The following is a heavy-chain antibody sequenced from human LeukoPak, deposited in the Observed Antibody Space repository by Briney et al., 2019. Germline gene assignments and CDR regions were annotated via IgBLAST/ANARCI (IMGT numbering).Heavy chain of an antibody. V-gene: IGHV3-23*01. CDR3: AKVGLRLGGDY. J-gene: IGHJ4*02. CDR2: ISGSGGNT. CDR1: GFTFGNYA. D-gene: IGHD4-17*01. Sequence: GGSLRLSCAASGFTFGNYAMSWVRQPPGKGLEGVSSISGSGGNTYFADSVKGRFTISRDNSKNTLYLQMNSLRAEDTAVYYCAKVGLRLGGDYWGQGTLVTVSS.